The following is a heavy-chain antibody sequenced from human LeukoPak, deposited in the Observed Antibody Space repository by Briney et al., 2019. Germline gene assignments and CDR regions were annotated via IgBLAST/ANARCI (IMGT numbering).Heavy chain of an antibody. J-gene: IGHJ4*02. V-gene: IGHV4-34*01. Sequence: SETLSLTCAVYGGSFSGYYWSWIRQPPGKGLEWIGEINHSGSTNYNPSLKSRVTISVDTSKSQFSLKLSSVTAADTAVYYCASTWIQLWRPVVLDYWGQGTLVTVSS. CDR2: INHSGST. D-gene: IGHD5-18*01. CDR3: ASTWIQLWRPVVLDY. CDR1: GGSFSGYY.